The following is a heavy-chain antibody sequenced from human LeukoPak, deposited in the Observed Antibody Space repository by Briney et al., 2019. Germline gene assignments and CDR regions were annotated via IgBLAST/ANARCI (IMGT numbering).Heavy chain of an antibody. V-gene: IGHV3-21*01. CDR3: ARDRTEMATMGFCCWFDP. CDR2: ISSSSSYI. Sequence: GGSLRLSCAASGFTFSSYSMNWVRQAPGKGLEWVSSISSSSSYIYYADSVKGRFTISRDNAKNSLYLQMNSLRAEDTAVYYCARDRTEMATMGFCCWFDPWGQGTLVTVSS. J-gene: IGHJ5*02. CDR1: GFTFSSYS. D-gene: IGHD5-24*01.